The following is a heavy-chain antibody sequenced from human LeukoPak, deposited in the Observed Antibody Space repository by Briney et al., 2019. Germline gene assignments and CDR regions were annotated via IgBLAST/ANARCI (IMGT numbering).Heavy chain of an antibody. CDR2: INTNTGNP. CDR1: GYTFTSYA. Sequence: ASVKVSCKASGYTFTSYAMNWVRQAPGRGLEWMGWINTNTGNPTYAQGFTGRFVFSLDTSVSTAYLQISSLKAEDTAVYYCARITFIAVAGTSWFDPWGQGTLVTVSS. V-gene: IGHV7-4-1*02. J-gene: IGHJ5*02. CDR3: ARITFIAVAGTSWFDP. D-gene: IGHD6-19*01.